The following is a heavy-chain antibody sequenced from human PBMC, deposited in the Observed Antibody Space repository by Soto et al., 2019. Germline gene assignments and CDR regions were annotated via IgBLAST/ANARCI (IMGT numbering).Heavy chain of an antibody. CDR3: AREAIVAGATTGIDV. J-gene: IGHJ6*02. Sequence: QVQLVQSGAEVKKPGASVKVSCKAAGYTLTTFFMHWVRQTTGQGLEWMGVINSVYPAGRSTTYAQKFQGRVTMTTDTSTSTAYMELSRLRSDATDVYYSAREAIVAGATTGIDVWGQGTTVTVSS. D-gene: IGHD1-26*01. V-gene: IGHV1-46*01. CDR1: GYTLTTFF. CDR2: INSVYPAGRST.